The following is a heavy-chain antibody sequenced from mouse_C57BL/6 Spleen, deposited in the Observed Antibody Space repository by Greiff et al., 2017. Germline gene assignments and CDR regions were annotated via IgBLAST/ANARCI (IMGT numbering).Heavy chain of an antibody. Sequence: EVMLVESGTVLARPGASVKMSCKTSGYTFTSYWMHWVKQRPGQGLEWIGAIYPGNSDTSYNQKFKGKAKLTAVTSASTAYMELSSLTNEDSAVYYCTRKSYSNYAMDYWGQGTSVTVSS. CDR2: IYPGNSDT. D-gene: IGHD2-5*01. CDR3: TRKSYSNYAMDY. CDR1: GYTFTSYW. J-gene: IGHJ4*01. V-gene: IGHV1-5*01.